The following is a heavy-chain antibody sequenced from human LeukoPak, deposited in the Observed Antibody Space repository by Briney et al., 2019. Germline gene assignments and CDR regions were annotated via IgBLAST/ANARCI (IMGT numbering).Heavy chain of an antibody. D-gene: IGHD1-26*01. Sequence: ASVKVSCKASGYTFTGYYMHWVRQAPGQGLEWMGWINPNSGGTNYAQKFQGRVTMTRDTSISTAYMELSRLRSDDTGVYYCARDSGSIVGATNDFDYWGQGTLVTVSS. V-gene: IGHV1-2*02. CDR1: GYTFTGYY. CDR2: INPNSGGT. J-gene: IGHJ4*02. CDR3: ARDSGSIVGATNDFDY.